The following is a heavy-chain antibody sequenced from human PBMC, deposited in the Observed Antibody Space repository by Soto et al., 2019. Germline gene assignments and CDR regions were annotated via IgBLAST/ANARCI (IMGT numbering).Heavy chain of an antibody. D-gene: IGHD3-10*01. J-gene: IGHJ4*02. CDR1: GFTFSRYT. Sequence: PGGSLRLSCAASGFTFSRYTMNWVRQAPGKGLEWLSYISSGSSTIYYADSVKGRFTISRDNAKNSLYLQMNSLRDDDTAVYYCARVDSSGHWGQGTLVTVSS. CDR2: ISSGSSTI. V-gene: IGHV3-48*02. CDR3: ARVDSSGH.